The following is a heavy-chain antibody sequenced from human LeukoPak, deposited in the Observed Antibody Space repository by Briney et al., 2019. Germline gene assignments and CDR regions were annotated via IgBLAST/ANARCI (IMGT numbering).Heavy chain of an antibody. J-gene: IGHJ4*02. CDR3: ARDLVGATSPY. D-gene: IGHD1-26*01. CDR2: INQDGSAK. Sequence: GGSLRLSCAASGFTLSNYWMSWVRQAPGKGLEWVANINQDGSAKYYVDSVKGRFTISRDNAKNSLYLQMNSLRAEDTAVYYCARDLVGATSPYWGQGTLVTVSS. V-gene: IGHV3-7*01. CDR1: GFTLSNYW.